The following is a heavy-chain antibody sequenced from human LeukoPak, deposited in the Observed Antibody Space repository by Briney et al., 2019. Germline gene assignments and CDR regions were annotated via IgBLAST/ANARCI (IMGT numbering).Heavy chain of an antibody. D-gene: IGHD5-24*01. CDR3: VRDNAYTFDY. CDR1: GFSFDDSA. V-gene: IGHV3-9*01. J-gene: IGHJ4*01. Sequence: PGRSLRLSCAASGFSFDDSAMHWVRQAPGKGLEWVSGINWNSDNIGYADSVKGRFTISRDNAKSTLSLQMNSLRAEDTAIYYCVRDNAYTFDYWGQGTLVTVSS. CDR2: INWNSDNI.